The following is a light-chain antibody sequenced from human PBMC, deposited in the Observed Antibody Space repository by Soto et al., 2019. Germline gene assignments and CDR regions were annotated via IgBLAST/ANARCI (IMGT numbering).Light chain of an antibody. CDR3: SSYTPSRTLV. J-gene: IGLJ1*01. Sequence: QSALAQPASVSGSPGQSITISCTGTSSDVGGYNYVSWYQQHPGKAPKLMIYEVSNRPSGVSNRFSGSKSGNTASLTMSGLQAEDEADYYCSSYTPSRTLVLGTGTKVTVL. CDR2: EVS. CDR1: SSDVGGYNY. V-gene: IGLV2-14*01.